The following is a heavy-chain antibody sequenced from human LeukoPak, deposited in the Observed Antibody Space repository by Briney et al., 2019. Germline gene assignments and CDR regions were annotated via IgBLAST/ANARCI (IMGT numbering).Heavy chain of an antibody. CDR1: GFTFSSYW. CDR2: IKQDGSEK. D-gene: IGHD6-19*01. V-gene: IGHV3-7*03. Sequence: GGSLRLSCAASGFTFSSYWMSWVRQAPGKGLEWVANIKQDGSEKYYVDSVKGRFTISRDNAKNSLYLQMNSLRAEDTAVYYCAPKWGLSVAGREGFDYWGQGTLVTVSS. J-gene: IGHJ4*02. CDR3: APKWGLSVAGREGFDY.